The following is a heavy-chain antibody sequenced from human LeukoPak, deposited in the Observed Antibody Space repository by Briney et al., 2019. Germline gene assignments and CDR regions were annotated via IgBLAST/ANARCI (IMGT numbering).Heavy chain of an antibody. Sequence: PGGSLRLSCAASGFTFSSYSMNWVRQAPGKGLEWVSYISSSSSTIYYADSVKGRFTISRDNAKNSLYLQMNSLRAEDTAVYYCARDAGDFDLYWGQGTLVTVSS. CDR3: ARDAGDFDLY. D-gene: IGHD4-17*01. J-gene: IGHJ4*02. CDR1: GFTFSSYS. V-gene: IGHV3-48*01. CDR2: ISSSSSTI.